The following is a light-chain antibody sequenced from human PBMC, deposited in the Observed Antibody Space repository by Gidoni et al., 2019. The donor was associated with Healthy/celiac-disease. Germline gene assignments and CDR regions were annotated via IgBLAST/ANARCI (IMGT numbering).Light chain of an antibody. Sequence: SSELTHDPAVSVALGQTVRITCQGDRLRSYYASWYQQKPGQAPVLVIYGKNNRPSGIPDRFSGSSSGNTASLTITGAQAEDEADYYCNSRDSSGNHYVFGTGTKVTVL. CDR2: GKN. CDR1: RLRSYY. V-gene: IGLV3-19*01. J-gene: IGLJ1*01. CDR3: NSRDSSGNHYV.